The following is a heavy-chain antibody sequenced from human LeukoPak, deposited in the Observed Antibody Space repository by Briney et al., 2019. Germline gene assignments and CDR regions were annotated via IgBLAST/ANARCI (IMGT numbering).Heavy chain of an antibody. CDR3: ARSERKRFLEWSLDYYYGMDV. J-gene: IGHJ6*02. Sequence: PGRSLRLSCAASGFTFSSYAMHWVRQAPGKGLEWVAVISYDGSNKYYADSVKGRFTISRDNSKNTLYLQMNSLRAEDTAVYYRARSERKRFLEWSLDYYYGMDVWGQGTTVTVSS. CDR1: GFTFSSYA. V-gene: IGHV3-30-3*01. CDR2: ISYDGSNK. D-gene: IGHD3-3*01.